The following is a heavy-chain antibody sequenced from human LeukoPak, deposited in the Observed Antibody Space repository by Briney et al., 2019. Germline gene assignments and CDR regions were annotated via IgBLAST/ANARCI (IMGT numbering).Heavy chain of an antibody. CDR2: MNPNSGNT. CDR1: GYTFTSYD. Sequence: ASAKVSSKASGYTFTSYDINQVRQATGQGLEWMGWMNPNSGNTGYAQKFQGRVTMTRNTSISTAYMELSSRRSEDTAVYYCARGPRGSYYPDYWGQGTLVTVAS. CDR3: ARGPRGSYYPDY. J-gene: IGHJ4*02. D-gene: IGHD1-26*01. V-gene: IGHV1-8*01.